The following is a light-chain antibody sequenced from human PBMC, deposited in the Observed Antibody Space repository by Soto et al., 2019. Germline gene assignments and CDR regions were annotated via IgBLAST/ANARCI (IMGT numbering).Light chain of an antibody. V-gene: IGKV3-20*01. CDR3: QQFVRSPYT. Sequence: EVALTQSPGTLYLSPGERATLACRASQSVSSSYLAWDQQKPGQAPRLLIYGASSRTTGIPDRFSGSGCGTDFSLTIRRLEHEDFAVYFCQQFVRSPYTFGPGTKLEIK. CDR2: GAS. J-gene: IGKJ2*01. CDR1: QSVSSSY.